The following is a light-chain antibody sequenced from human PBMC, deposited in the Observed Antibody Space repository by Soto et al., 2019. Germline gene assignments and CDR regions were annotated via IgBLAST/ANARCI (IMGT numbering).Light chain of an antibody. CDR2: DAS. CDR1: QSVSSSH. J-gene: IGKJ1*01. CDR3: EKYDNSLWT. Sequence: EIVLTQSPGTLSLSPGERATLSCRASQSVSSSHLAWFQQKPGQAPRLLIYDASSRATGIPDRFSGSGSGTEFTLTISRLEPEDFAGYDSEKYDNSLWTFGHGTNVEIK. V-gene: IGKV3-20*01.